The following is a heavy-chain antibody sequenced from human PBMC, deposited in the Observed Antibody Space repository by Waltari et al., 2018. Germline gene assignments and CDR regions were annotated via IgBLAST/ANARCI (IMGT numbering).Heavy chain of an antibody. CDR2: IYSGVST. CDR3: ARGGNYYGSGSYYRPYYYYGMDV. Sequence: EVQLVESGGGLIQPGGSLRLSCAASGFTVSSNYMSWVRQAPGKGLEWVSVIYSGVSTYYADSLKGRFTISRDNSKNTLYLQMNSLRAEDTAVYYCARGGNYYGSGSYYRPYYYYGMDVWGQGTTVIVSS. V-gene: IGHV3-53*01. CDR1: GFTVSSNY. J-gene: IGHJ6*02. D-gene: IGHD3-10*01.